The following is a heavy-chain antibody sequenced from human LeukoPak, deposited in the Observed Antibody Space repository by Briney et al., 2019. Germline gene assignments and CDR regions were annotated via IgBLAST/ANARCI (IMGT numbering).Heavy chain of an antibody. D-gene: IGHD3-9*01. CDR3: ATFILTGYYDVDY. CDR1: GYTFTSYY. V-gene: IGHV1-46*01. CDR2: INPSGGST. J-gene: IGHJ4*02. Sequence: GASVKVSCKASGYTFTSYYMHWVRQAPGQGLEWMGIINPSGGSTSYAQKFQGRVTMTRDTSTSTVYMELSSLRAEDTAVYYCATFILTGYYDVDYWGQGTLVTVSS.